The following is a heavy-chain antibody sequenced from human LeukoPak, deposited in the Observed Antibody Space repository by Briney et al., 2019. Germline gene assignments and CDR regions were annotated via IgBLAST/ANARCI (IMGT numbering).Heavy chain of an antibody. J-gene: IGHJ5*02. Sequence: SETLSLTCTVSGGSISSYYWSWIRQPPGKGLEWIGYIYYSGSTNYNPSLKSRVTISVDTSKNQFSLKLSSVTAADTAVYYCARDGDVGAGNWFDPGAREPWSPSPQ. CDR2: IYYSGST. CDR1: GGSISSYY. V-gene: IGHV4-59*01. D-gene: IGHD3-10*01. CDR3: ARDGDVGAGNWFDP.